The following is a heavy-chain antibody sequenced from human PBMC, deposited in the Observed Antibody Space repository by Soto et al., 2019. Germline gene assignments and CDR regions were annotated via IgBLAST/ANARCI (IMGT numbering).Heavy chain of an antibody. Sequence: SETLSLTCTVSGGSISSYYWSWIRQPPGKGLEWIGYIYYSGSTNYNPSLKSRVTISVDTSKNQFSLKLSSVTAADTAVYYCARVGPYGSGSYYYYSYYMDVWGKGTTVTVS. V-gene: IGHV4-59*01. CDR3: ARVGPYGSGSYYYYSYYMDV. CDR1: GGSISSYY. CDR2: IYYSGST. J-gene: IGHJ6*03. D-gene: IGHD3-10*01.